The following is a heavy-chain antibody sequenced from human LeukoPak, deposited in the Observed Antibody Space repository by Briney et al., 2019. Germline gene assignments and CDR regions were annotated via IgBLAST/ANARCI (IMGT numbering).Heavy chain of an antibody. CDR3: ARGRSMIVVVPHFDY. CDR2: IIPIFGTA. Sequence: SVKVSCTASGGTFSSYAISWVRQAPGQGLEWMGGIIPIFGTANYAQKFQGRVTITADESTSTAYMELSSLRSEDTAVYYCARGRSMIVVVPHFDYWGQGTLVTVSS. V-gene: IGHV1-69*13. D-gene: IGHD3-22*01. J-gene: IGHJ4*02. CDR1: GGTFSSYA.